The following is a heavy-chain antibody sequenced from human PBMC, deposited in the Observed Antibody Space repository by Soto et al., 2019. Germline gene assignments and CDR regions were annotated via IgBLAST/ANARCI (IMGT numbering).Heavy chain of an antibody. V-gene: IGHV3-21*01. J-gene: IGHJ3*02. CDR1: VISFSSYT. D-gene: IGHD3-16*01. CDR2: ISYKGGYM. CDR3: ASQKGGAFDI. Sequence: WGSLRLSCAPSVISFSSYTMHWVRQAPGKGLEWVSSISYKGGYMFYADSVKGRFTVSRDNAEKSLFLQMNSLRVEDTAVYYCASQKGGAFDIWGQGTMVTVSS.